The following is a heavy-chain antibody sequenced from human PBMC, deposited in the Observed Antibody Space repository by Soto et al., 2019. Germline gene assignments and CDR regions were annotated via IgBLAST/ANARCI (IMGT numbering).Heavy chain of an antibody. V-gene: IGHV3-48*03. J-gene: IGHJ5*02. D-gene: IGHD5-12*01. Sequence: PGGSLRLSCAASGFIFSDYEINWVRQAPGKGLEWVSYISGSGLTIYYADPVKGRFTISRDNAKNSLYLQMNSLGVEDTAVYHCARGTYRNTYNWFDSWGQGT. CDR3: ARGTYRNTYNWFDS. CDR1: GFIFSDYE. CDR2: ISGSGLTI.